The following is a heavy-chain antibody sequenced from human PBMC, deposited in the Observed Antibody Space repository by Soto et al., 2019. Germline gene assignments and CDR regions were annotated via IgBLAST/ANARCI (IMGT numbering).Heavy chain of an antibody. CDR2: IYYSGST. CDR3: AGHPGIAAAGFDY. Sequence: SETLSLTCTVSGGSISSSSYYWGWIRQPPGKGLEWIGSIYYSGSTYYNPSLKSRVTISVDTSKNQFSLKLGSVTAADTAVYYCAGHPGIAAAGFDYWGQGTLVTVSS. J-gene: IGHJ4*02. V-gene: IGHV4-39*01. CDR1: GGSISSSSYY. D-gene: IGHD6-13*01.